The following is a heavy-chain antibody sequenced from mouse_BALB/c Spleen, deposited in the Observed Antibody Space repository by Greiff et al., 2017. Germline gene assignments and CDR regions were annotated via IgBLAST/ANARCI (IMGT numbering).Heavy chain of an antibody. CDR1: GFTFSDYY. J-gene: IGHJ4*01. D-gene: IGHD2-14*01. CDR3: ARAKVRGLYYAMDY. V-gene: IGHV5-4*02. Sequence: DVMLVESGGGLEKPGGSLKLSCAASGFTFSDYYMYWVRQTPEKRLEWVATISDGGSYTYYPDSVKGRFTISRDNAKNNLYLQMSSLKSEDTAMYYCARAKVRGLYYAMDYWGQGTSVTVSS. CDR2: ISDGGSYT.